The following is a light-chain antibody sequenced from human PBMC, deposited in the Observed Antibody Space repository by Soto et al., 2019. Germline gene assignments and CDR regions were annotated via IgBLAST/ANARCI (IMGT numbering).Light chain of an antibody. J-gene: IGKJ5*01. CDR2: TTS. CDR3: QQSYSTPIT. Sequence: DIQMTQSPSSLSASVGDTVTISCRPSQSISTYLNWYQQKPGKAPNLLIYTTSSLHSGVPSRFSGSGSGTDFTLTISSLQPEDFATYYCQQSYSTPITFCQGTRLEI. V-gene: IGKV1-39*01. CDR1: QSISTY.